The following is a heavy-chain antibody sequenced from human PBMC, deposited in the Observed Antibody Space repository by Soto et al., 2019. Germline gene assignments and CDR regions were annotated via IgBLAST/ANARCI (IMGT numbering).Heavy chain of an antibody. Sequence: QVQLQESGPGLVKPSGTLSLTCAVSGDSITSNNWWSWVRQPPGKGLEWIGAIYHSGRTIYNVSLESRVTISVDKSKNQFSLKLNSVTAADAAVYFCARSTMVARSSLLIGYWGQGSLVTVSS. V-gene: IGHV4-4*02. CDR2: IYHSGRT. CDR1: GDSITSNNW. J-gene: IGHJ4*02. D-gene: IGHD3-10*01. CDR3: ARSTMVARSSLLIGY.